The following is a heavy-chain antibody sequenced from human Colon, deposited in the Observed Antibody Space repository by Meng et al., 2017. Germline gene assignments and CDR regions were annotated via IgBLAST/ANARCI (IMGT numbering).Heavy chain of an antibody. CDR3: ARVLGDSSGWYAIGY. CDR2: ISSSSSVSTI. V-gene: IGHV3-48*04. J-gene: IGHJ4*02. D-gene: IGHD6-19*01. CDR1: GFTFSNYW. Sequence: GESLKISCAASGFTFSNYWMNWVRQAPGKGLEWVSYISSSSSVSTIYYADSVKGRFTISRDNAKNSLYLQMDSLRAEDTAVYYCARVLGDSSGWYAIGYWGQGTLVTVSS.